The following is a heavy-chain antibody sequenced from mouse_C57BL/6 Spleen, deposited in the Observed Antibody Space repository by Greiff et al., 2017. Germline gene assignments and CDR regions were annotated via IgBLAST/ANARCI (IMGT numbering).Heavy chain of an antibody. V-gene: IGHV1-39*01. J-gene: IGHJ1*03. CDR2: INPNYGTT. D-gene: IGHD2-4*01. CDR1: GYSFTDYN. CDR3: ARGEDYGGKVYWYFEV. Sequence: VQLQQSGPELVKPGASVKISCKASGYSFTDYNMNWVKQSNGKSLEWIGVINPNYGTTSYNQKFKGKATLTVDQSSSTAYMQLNSLTSEDSAVYYCARGEDYGGKVYWYFEVWGTGTTVTVSS.